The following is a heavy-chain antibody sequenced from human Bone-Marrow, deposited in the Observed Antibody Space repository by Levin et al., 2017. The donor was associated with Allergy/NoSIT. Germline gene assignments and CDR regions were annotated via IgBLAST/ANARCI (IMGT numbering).Heavy chain of an antibody. CDR1: GFTFRSYA. CDR2: ISGSGTGT. J-gene: IGHJ4*02. V-gene: IGHV3-23*01. D-gene: IGHD3-3*01. Sequence: GASVKVSCAASGFTFRSYAMTWVRQAPGKGLEWVSTISGSGTGTYYADSVKGRFTISRDNSKNTLYLQMNSLRAEDTAVYYCAKDRSGSRSKGDCDNCGQGTLVTVSS. CDR3: AKDRSGSRSKGDCDN.